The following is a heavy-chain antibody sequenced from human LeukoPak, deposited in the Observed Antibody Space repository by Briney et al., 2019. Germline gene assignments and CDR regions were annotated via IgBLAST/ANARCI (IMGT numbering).Heavy chain of an antibody. CDR1: GGTFSSYA. V-gene: IGHV1-8*02. J-gene: IGHJ5*02. CDR2: MNPNSGNT. D-gene: IGHD5-12*01. CDR3: ARVRWLRNNWFDP. Sequence: ASVKVSCKASGGTFSSYAISWVRQAPGQGLEWMGWMNPNSGNTGYAQKFQGRVTMTRNTSISTAYMELSSLRSEDTAVYYCARVRWLRNNWFDPWGQGTLVTVSS.